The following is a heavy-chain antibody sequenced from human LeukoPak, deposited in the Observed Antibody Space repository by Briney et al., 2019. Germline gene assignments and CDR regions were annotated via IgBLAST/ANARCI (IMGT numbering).Heavy chain of an antibody. CDR1: GFTVSSNY. CDR2: IYSGGST. CDR3: AREGTHYDILTGYPNYDY. D-gene: IGHD3-9*01. Sequence: GGSLRLSCAASGFTVSSNYMSWVRQAPGKGLEWVSIIYSGGSTYYADSVKGRFTISRDNSKNTLYLQMNSLRAEDTAVYYCAREGTHYDILTGYPNYDYWGQGTLVTVSS. J-gene: IGHJ4*02. V-gene: IGHV3-53*01.